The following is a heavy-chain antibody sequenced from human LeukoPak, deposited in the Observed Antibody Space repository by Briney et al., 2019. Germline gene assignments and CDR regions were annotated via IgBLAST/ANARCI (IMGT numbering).Heavy chain of an antibody. D-gene: IGHD3-10*01. CDR3: ARGSGGSDLDY. V-gene: IGHV1-46*01. J-gene: IGHJ4*02. CDR1: GYIFISYY. CDR2: INPTGGTT. Sequence: GASVKVSCKASGYIFISYYMHWVRQAPGQGLEWMGIINPTGGTTGYAQKFQGRVTMTRDTSTSTVYMELSSLRYEDTAVYYCARGSGGSDLDYWGQGTLATVSS.